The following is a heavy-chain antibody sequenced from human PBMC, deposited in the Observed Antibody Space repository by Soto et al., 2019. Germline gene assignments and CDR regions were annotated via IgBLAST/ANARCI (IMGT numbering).Heavy chain of an antibody. CDR1: GYSISSGYY. V-gene: IGHV4-38-2*01. CDR2: IYHSGST. Sequence: SETLALTCAVSGYSISSGYYWGWIRQPPGKGLEWIGSIYHSGSTYYNPSLKSRVTISVDTSKNQFSLKLSSVTAADTAVYYCARFRRGPAALLDKDWGPGTLVTVS. CDR3: ARFRRGPAALLDKD. D-gene: IGHD2-2*01. J-gene: IGHJ4*02.